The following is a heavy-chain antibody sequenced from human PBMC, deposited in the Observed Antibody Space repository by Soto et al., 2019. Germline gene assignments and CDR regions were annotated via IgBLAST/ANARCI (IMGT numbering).Heavy chain of an antibody. D-gene: IGHD5-12*01. J-gene: IGHJ4*02. CDR1: GGSLSGYY. CDR3: ARGQEGVVATH. CDR2: VKDGGHT. V-gene: IGHV4-34*01. Sequence: QVQLQQWGAGLLKPSETLSLNCAVNGGSLSGYYWSWIRQRPGKGLEWIGEVKDGGHTNYSPSLRGRVTISSATANSQFSLRLNSVTAADTGVYYCARGQEGVVATHWDQGSLVTVSS.